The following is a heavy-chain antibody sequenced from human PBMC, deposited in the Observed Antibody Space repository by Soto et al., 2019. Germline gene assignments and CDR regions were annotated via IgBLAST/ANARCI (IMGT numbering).Heavy chain of an antibody. CDR3: ATSRTSIAVAGETEYYFDY. CDR2: IIPIFGTA. V-gene: IGHV1-69*05. J-gene: IGHJ4*02. D-gene: IGHD6-19*01. CDR1: GGTFSSYA. Sequence: ASVKVSCKASGGTFSSYAISWVRQAPGQGLEWMGGIIPIFGTANYAQKFQGWVTMTRDTSISTAYMELSVLRSDDTAGYYCATSRTSIAVAGETEYYFDYWGQGTLVTVSS.